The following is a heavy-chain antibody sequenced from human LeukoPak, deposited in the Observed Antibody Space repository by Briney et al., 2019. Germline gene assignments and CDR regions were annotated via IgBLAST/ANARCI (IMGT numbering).Heavy chain of an antibody. Sequence: GASVKVSCKAPGPTFTDFYMHWVRQAPGQGLEWMGWINPKSGGTKYAQKFQDTVTMTRDTSINTAYLEVSSLRSDDTAVYYCARAGISAPGEFDPWGQGTLVTVSS. V-gene: IGHV1-2*02. CDR2: INPKSGGT. D-gene: IGHD1-20*01. J-gene: IGHJ5*02. CDR3: ARAGISAPGEFDP. CDR1: GPTFTDFY.